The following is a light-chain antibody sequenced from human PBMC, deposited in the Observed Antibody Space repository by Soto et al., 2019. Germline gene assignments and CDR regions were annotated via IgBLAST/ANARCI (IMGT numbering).Light chain of an antibody. CDR2: EVS. V-gene: IGLV2-8*01. J-gene: IGLJ1*01. CDR1: SSDVGGYNY. Sequence: QSALTQPPSASGSPGQSVTISCTGTSSDVGGYNYVSWYQQHPGKAPKLMIYEVSKRPSGVPDRFSGSKSGNTASLTVSGLQVENEADYYYGSYAVSNNFGVFGPGTKLTV. CDR3: GSYAVSNNFGV.